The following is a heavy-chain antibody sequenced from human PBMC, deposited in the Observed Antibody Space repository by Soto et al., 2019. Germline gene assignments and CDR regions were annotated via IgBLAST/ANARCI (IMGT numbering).Heavy chain of an antibody. J-gene: IGHJ4*02. CDR2: ISAYNGNT. CDR3: ARDSKYYDGSGYDTLDY. V-gene: IGHV1-18*01. D-gene: IGHD3-22*01. Sequence: QVQLVQSGAEVKKPGASVKVSCKASGYTFTSYGISWVRQAPGQGLEWMGWISAYNGNTNYAQKLQGRVTMTTDTSRSTAYMELRSLRSDDTAMYYCARDSKYYDGSGYDTLDYWGQGTLVTVSS. CDR1: GYTFTSYG.